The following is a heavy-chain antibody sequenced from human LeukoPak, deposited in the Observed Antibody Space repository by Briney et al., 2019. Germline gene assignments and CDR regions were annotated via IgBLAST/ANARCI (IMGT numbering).Heavy chain of an antibody. CDR1: GYSFTSYW. CDR2: IYSGDSDT. V-gene: IGHV5-51*01. D-gene: IGHD3-16*01. Sequence: GESLKISCKGSGYSFTSYWIGWVRQMPGKGVEWMGIIYSGDSDTKYSPSFQGQVTISADKSNSTAYLQWSSLKASDTAMYYCATYFAGAETFDIWGQGTMVTVSS. J-gene: IGHJ3*02. CDR3: ATYFAGAETFDI.